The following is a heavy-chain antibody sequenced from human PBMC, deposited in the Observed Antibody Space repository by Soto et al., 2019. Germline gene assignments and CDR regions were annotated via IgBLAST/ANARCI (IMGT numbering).Heavy chain of an antibody. J-gene: IGHJ4*02. D-gene: IGHD2-15*01. CDR1: GFTFSSYA. CDR2: ISGSGGST. CDR3: AAPVVVAEEGSHY. Sequence: PGGSLRLSCAASGFTFSSYAMSWVRQAPGKGLEWVSAISGSGGSTYYADSVKGRFTISRDNSKNTLYLQMNSLRAEDTAVYYCAAPVVVAEEGSHYWAQGTLVTVSS. V-gene: IGHV3-23*01.